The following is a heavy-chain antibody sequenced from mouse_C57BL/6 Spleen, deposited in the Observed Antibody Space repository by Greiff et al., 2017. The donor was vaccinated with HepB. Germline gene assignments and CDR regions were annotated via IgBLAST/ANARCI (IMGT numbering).Heavy chain of an antibody. CDR1: GYTFTDYY. J-gene: IGHJ3*01. CDR2: INPYNGGT. D-gene: IGHD1-1*01. V-gene: IGHV1-19*01. CDR3: AREGGFTTVVEEAY. Sequence: EVQLQQSGPVLVKPGASVKMSCKASGYTFTDYYMNWVKQSHGKSLEWIGVINPYNGGTSYNQKFKGKATLTVEKSSSTAYMELNSLTSEDSAVYYCAREGGFTTVVEEAYWGQRTLVTVSA.